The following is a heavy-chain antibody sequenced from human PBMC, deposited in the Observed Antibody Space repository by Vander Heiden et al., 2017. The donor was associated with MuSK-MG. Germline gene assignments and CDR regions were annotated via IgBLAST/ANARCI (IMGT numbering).Heavy chain of an antibody. Sequence: EVQLVESGGGLVQPGGSLGLSCAASGFTLGRYWVTWVRPAPGKGLDGGANKNQDGSEKYYVASLKGRFTISRDNAKNTLYLQMNSLRADDPAVYYWARGGSYSRAWGQGTLVTVSS. J-gene: IGHJ5*02. CDR3: ARGGSYSRA. V-gene: IGHV3-7*04. CDR1: GFTLGRYW. D-gene: IGHD3-10*01. CDR2: KNQDGSEK.